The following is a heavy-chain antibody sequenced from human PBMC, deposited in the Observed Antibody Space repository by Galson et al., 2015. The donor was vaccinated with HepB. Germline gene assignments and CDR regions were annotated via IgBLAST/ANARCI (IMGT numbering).Heavy chain of an antibody. D-gene: IGHD4-23*01. V-gene: IGHV3-30*02. J-gene: IGHJ4*02. Sequence: SLRLSCAESGFTFSSHNMHWVRQAPGRGLEWVAFIRYDGHEKHYADSVKGRFTISRDNFKNTLYMQMDSLRAEDTAVYYCAKDGTFGMTTVAFDNWGQGTLVAVSS. CDR3: AKDGTFGMTTVAFDN. CDR2: IRYDGHEK. CDR1: GFTFSSHN.